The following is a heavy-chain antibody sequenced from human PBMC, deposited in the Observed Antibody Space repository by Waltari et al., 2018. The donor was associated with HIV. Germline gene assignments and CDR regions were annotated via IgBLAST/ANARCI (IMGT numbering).Heavy chain of an antibody. J-gene: IGHJ4*02. V-gene: IGHV3-7*01. CDR3: GREEYMSSSSVSY. CDR2: IRKDASRE. Sequence: EVQMEAPVGGLVQPGGSLILSCAASAFTVKHSCMRWVRPAPGKGIEWVANIRKDASREYDGDSVKGRITNSGENVKYQLSLEMDSLRAEETATYAGGREEYMSSSSVSYWSQGALVTVSS. D-gene: IGHD6-6*01. CDR1: AFTVKHSC.